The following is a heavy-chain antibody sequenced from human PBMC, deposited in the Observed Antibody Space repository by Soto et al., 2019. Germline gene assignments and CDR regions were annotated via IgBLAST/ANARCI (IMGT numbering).Heavy chain of an antibody. CDR2: INHSGST. D-gene: IGHD3-9*01. CDR3: ERAKALVYYYYGMDV. CDR1: GGSFSGYY. J-gene: IGHJ6*02. Sequence: SETLSLTCAVYGGSFSGYYWSWIRQPPGKGLEWIGEINHSGSTNYNPSLKSRVTISVDTSKNQFSLKLSSVTAADTAVYYCERAKALVYYYYGMDVWGQGTTVTVSS. V-gene: IGHV4-34*01.